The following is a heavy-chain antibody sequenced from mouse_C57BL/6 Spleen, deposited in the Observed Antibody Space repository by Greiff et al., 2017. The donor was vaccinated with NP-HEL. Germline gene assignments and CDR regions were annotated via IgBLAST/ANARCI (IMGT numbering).Heavy chain of an antibody. Sequence: QVQLQQSGPELVKPGASVKISCKASGYAFSSSWMNWVKQRPGKGLEWIGRIYPGDGDTNYIGKFKGHVTLTADKSSSIAYMQLSGLTSEDYAVYVSEDAYSSNSIDYWGQGTLVTVSA. J-gene: IGHJ3*01. V-gene: IGHV1-82*01. CDR1: GYAFSSSW. CDR3: EDAYSSNSIDY. CDR2: IYPGDGDT. D-gene: IGHD2-5*01.